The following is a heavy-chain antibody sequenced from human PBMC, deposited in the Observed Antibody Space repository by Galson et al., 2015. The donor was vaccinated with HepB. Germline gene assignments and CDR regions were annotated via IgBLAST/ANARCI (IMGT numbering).Heavy chain of an antibody. CDR3: ARYGEYFSGGSCYYYGMDV. D-gene: IGHD2-15*01. CDR2: ISADNDNT. V-gene: IGHV1-18*01. CDR1: GYTFTSYG. J-gene: IGHJ6*02. Sequence: SVKVSCKASGYTFTSYGISWVRQAPGQGLEWMGRISADNDNTNYAQKFQDRVTMTTDTSTRSAYMELRSLRSDDTAVYYCARYGEYFSGGSCYYYGMDVWGQGSTATVSS.